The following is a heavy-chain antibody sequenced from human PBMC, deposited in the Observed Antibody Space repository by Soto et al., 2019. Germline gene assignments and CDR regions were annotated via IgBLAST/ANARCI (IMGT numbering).Heavy chain of an antibody. D-gene: IGHD2-2*01. J-gene: IGHJ4*02. Sequence: QVQLVQSGAEVKKPGASVRVSCKASGYPFTGYAIHWVRQAPGQRLEWMGWINAGNGNTEYSPKFQGRVTITRDTSATTAYMELSSLTSEDTAVYYCASPRTGFDYWGQGTLVTVSS. CDR3: ASPRTGFDY. CDR2: INAGNGNT. V-gene: IGHV1-3*01. CDR1: GYPFTGYA.